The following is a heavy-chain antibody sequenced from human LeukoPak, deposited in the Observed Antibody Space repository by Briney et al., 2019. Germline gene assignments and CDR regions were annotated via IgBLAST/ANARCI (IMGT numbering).Heavy chain of an antibody. Sequence: PSETLSLTCTVSGGSISSYYWSWIRQPAGKGLEWIGRLYTSGSTNYNPSLKSRVTMSVDTSKNQFSLKLSSVTAADTAVYYCARGGLVVVVAATQDLDYYGMDVWGQGTTVTVSS. CDR3: ARGGLVVVVAATQDLDYYGMDV. V-gene: IGHV4-4*07. CDR1: GGSISSYY. D-gene: IGHD2-15*01. J-gene: IGHJ6*02. CDR2: LYTSGST.